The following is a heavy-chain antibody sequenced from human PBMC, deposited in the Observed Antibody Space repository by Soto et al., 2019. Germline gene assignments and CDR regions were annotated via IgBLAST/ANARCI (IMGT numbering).Heavy chain of an antibody. CDR1: GGSISSGGYY. CDR2: IYYSGST. Sequence: NPSETLSLTCTVSGGSISSGGYYWSWIRQHPGKGLEWIGYIYYSGSTYYNPSLKSRVTISVDTSKNQFSLKLSSVTAADTAVYYCARECRRYSGYGRVWMGFDYWGQGTLVTLSS. J-gene: IGHJ4*02. CDR3: ARECRRYSGYGRVWMGFDY. D-gene: IGHD5-12*01. V-gene: IGHV4-31*03.